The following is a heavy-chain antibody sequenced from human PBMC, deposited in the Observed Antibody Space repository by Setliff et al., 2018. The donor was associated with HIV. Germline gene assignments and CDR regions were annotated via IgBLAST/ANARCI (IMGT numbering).Heavy chain of an antibody. CDR3: ARGREKQWPVLADCLFDF. Sequence: ASVKVSCKASGFTFTGYYLHWVRQAPGQGLEWVGIVNPTSGSTTYAQTFQGRVTMTGDTYTSTVYMEVSSLRSEDTAVYYCARGREKQWPVLADCLFDFWGQGTLVTVSS. CDR2: VNPTSGST. V-gene: IGHV1-46*01. CDR1: GFTFTGYY. D-gene: IGHD6-19*01. J-gene: IGHJ4*02.